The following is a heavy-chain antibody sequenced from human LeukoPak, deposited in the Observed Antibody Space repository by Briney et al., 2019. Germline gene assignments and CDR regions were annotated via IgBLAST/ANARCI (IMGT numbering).Heavy chain of an antibody. D-gene: IGHD6-13*01. CDR3: ARDRRIAANWFDP. V-gene: IGHV1-3*01. CDR1: GYTFTSYA. J-gene: IGHJ5*02. CDR2: INAGNGNT. Sequence: ASVKVFCKAAGYTFTSYAMHWVRQSPGQRLEWMGWINAGNGNTKYSQKFQGRVTITRDTSASTAYMELSSLRSEDTAVYYCARDRRIAANWFDPWGQGTLVTVSS.